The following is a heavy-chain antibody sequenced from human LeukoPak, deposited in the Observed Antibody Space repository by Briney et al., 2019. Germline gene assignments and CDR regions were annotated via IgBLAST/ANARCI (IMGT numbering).Heavy chain of an antibody. V-gene: IGHV3-30-3*01. Sequence: GGSLRLSCGASGFTFSSYAMHWVRQAPGKGLEWVAVISYDGSNKYYADSVKGRFTISRDNSKNTLYLQMNSLRAEDTAVYYCARDGMIWGQGTMVTVSS. CDR3: ARDGMI. J-gene: IGHJ3*02. CDR1: GFTFSSYA. CDR2: ISYDGSNK.